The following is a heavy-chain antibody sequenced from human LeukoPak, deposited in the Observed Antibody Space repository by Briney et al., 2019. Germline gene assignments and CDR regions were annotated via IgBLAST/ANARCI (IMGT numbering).Heavy chain of an antibody. CDR3: ARSSGYQVPPGY. CDR2: ISSSGSSI. V-gene: IGHV3-48*02. J-gene: IGHJ4*02. D-gene: IGHD2-2*01. CDR1: GFTFSSYS. Sequence: GGSLRLSCAASGFTFSSYSMNWVRQAPGKGLEWVSYISSSGSSIFYADSVKGRFTISRDNGKNSLYLQMNSLRDDDTAVYYCARSSGYQVPPGYWGQGALVTVSS.